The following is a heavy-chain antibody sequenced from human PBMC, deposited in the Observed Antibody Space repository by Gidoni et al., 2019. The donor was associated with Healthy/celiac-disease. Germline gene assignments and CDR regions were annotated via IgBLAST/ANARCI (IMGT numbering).Heavy chain of an antibody. CDR3: ARGEIVVVTGENGWFDP. Sequence: QVQLQQWGAGLLKPSETLSLTCAVYGGSFSGYYWSWIRQPPGKGLEWIGEIYHSGSTNYDPSLKSRVTISVDTSKNQFSLKLSSVTAADTAVYFCARGEIVVVTGENGWFDPWGQGTLVTVSS. J-gene: IGHJ5*02. D-gene: IGHD2-21*02. CDR1: GGSFSGYY. V-gene: IGHV4-34*01. CDR2: IYHSGST.